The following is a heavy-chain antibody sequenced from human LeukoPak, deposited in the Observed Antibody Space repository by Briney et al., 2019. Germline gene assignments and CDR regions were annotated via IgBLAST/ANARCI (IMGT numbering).Heavy chain of an antibody. CDR2: INHSGST. D-gene: IGHD2-2*01. CDR3: ARVARIVVVPAATSDYYYYMDV. CDR1: GGSFSGYY. Sequence: PSETLSLTCAVYGGSFSGYYWSWIRQPAGKGLEWIGEINHSGSTNYNPSLKSRVTISVDTSKNQFSLKLSSVTAADTAVYYCARVARIVVVPAATSDYYYYMDVWGKGTTVTVSS. J-gene: IGHJ6*03. V-gene: IGHV4-34*01.